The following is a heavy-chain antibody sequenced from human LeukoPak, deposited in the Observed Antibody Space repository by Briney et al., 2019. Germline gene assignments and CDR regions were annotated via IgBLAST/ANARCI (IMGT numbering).Heavy chain of an antibody. V-gene: IGHV3-33*01. J-gene: IGHJ4*02. Sequence: GRSLRLSCAASGFTFSSYGMHWVRQAPGKGLEWVAVIWYDGSNKYYADSVKGRFTISRDNSNNTLYLQMNSLRAEDTAVYYCAGEMYFYDSSGYYFDYWGQGTLVIVAS. D-gene: IGHD3-22*01. CDR2: IWYDGSNK. CDR3: AGEMYFYDSSGYYFDY. CDR1: GFTFSSYG.